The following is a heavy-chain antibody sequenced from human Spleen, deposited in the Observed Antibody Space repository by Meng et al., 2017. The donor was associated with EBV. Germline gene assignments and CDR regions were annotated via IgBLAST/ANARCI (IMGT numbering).Heavy chain of an antibody. J-gene: IGHJ4*02. CDR2: ISYSGNT. D-gene: IGHD3-16*01. V-gene: IGHV4-59*02. Sequence: QVQLQESGPGLVKPSATRSLACSISGGSVSEYYWSWIRQPPGKGLEWIGSISYSGNTNYNPSLKSRVTISIDTSMNQFSLKVNSVTAADTAVYYCARTRMGDFDYWGQGTLVTVSS. CDR3: ARTRMGDFDY. CDR1: GGSVSEYY.